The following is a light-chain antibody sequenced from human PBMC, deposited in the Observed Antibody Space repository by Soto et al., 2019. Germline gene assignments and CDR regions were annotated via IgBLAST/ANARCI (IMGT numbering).Light chain of an antibody. V-gene: IGKV3-20*01. Sequence: EIVLTQSPGTLSLSPGERATLSCRASQSVSSSSLAWYQHKPGQAPRLLMYDASSRATGIPDRFRGSGSGTDFTLTISRLEPEDFALYYCHQYHSSTGTFGQGTRAEIK. J-gene: IGKJ1*01. CDR1: QSVSSSS. CDR3: HQYHSSTGT. CDR2: DAS.